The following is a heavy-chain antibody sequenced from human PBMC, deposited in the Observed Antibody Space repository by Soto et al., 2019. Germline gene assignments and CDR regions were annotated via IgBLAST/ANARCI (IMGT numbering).Heavy chain of an antibody. V-gene: IGHV4-31*03. CDR3: ARVGRSIAAAGTHFDY. CDR2: IYYSGST. J-gene: IGHJ4*02. Sequence: QVQLQESGTGLVKPSQTLSLTCTVSGGSISSGGYYWSWIRQHPGKGLEWIGYIYYSGSTYYNPSLKSRVTISVDTSKNQFSLKLSSVTAADTAVYYCARVGRSIAAAGTHFDYWGQGTLVTVSS. D-gene: IGHD6-13*01. CDR1: GGSISSGGYY.